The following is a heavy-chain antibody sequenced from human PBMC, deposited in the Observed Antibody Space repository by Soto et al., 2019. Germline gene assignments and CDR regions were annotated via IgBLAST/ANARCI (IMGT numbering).Heavy chain of an antibody. J-gene: IGHJ5*02. V-gene: IGHV1-8*01. D-gene: IGHD3-16*02. CDR3: ARGGMITFGGVIANWFDP. CDR1: GYTFTSYD. Sequence: ASVKVSCKASGYTFTSYDINWVRQATGQGLEWMGWMNPNSGNTGYAQKFQGRVTMTRNTSISTAYMELSSLRSEDTAVYYCARGGMITFGGVIANWFDPWGQGTLVTVSS. CDR2: MNPNSGNT.